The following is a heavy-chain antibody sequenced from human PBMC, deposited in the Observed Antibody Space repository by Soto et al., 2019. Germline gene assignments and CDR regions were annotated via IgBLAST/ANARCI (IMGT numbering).Heavy chain of an antibody. CDR2: IYYSGST. CDR3: ARRYGVYFDY. CDR1: GGSISSYY. D-gene: IGHD4-17*01. J-gene: IGHJ4*02. Sequence: PSETLSLTCTVSGGSISSYYWSWIRQPPGKGLEWIGYIYYSGSTNYNPSLKSRVTISVDRSKNQFSLKLSSVTAADTAVYYCARRYGVYFDYWGQGTLVTVSS. V-gene: IGHV4-59*12.